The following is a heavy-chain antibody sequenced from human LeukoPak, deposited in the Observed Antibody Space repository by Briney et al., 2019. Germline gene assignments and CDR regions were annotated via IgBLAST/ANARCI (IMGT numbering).Heavy chain of an antibody. CDR3: AREGGDYYDSSGYSPHAFDI. J-gene: IGHJ3*02. CDR2: ISYDGSNK. V-gene: IGHV3-30-3*01. Sequence: GGSLRLSCAASGFTFSSYAMHWVRQAPGKGLEWVAVISYDGSNKYYADSVKGRFTISRDNSKNTLYLQMNSLRAEDTAVYYCAREGGDYYDSSGYSPHAFDIWGQGTMVTVSS. D-gene: IGHD3-22*01. CDR1: GFTFSSYA.